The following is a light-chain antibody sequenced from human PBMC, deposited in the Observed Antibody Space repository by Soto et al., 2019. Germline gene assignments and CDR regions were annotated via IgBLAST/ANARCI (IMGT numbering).Light chain of an antibody. CDR1: SSDVGAYNY. CDR3: SSYATSNNVV. CDR2: EVI. J-gene: IGLJ2*01. Sequence: QSALTQPPSASGSPGQSVTISCTGTSSDVGAYNYVSWYQQHPGKAPKLMIYEVIERPSGVPDRFSGSKSGNTASLTVSGLQAEDEADYYCSSYATSNNVVFGGGTQLTVL. V-gene: IGLV2-8*01.